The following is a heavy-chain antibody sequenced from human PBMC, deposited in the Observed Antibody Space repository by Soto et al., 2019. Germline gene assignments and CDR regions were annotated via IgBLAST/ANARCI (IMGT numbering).Heavy chain of an antibody. CDR3: ARDIAPETGWLTQDY. CDR1: GFTFLSYG. V-gene: IGHV3-33*01. D-gene: IGHD5-12*01. CDR2: IWYDGSNK. Sequence: SLRRSCAASGFTFLSYGMHWVRPAPGKGLEWVAVIWYDGSNKYYADSVKGRFTISRDNSKNTLYLQMNSLRAEDTAVYYCARDIAPETGWLTQDYWGQGTLVTVSS. J-gene: IGHJ4*02.